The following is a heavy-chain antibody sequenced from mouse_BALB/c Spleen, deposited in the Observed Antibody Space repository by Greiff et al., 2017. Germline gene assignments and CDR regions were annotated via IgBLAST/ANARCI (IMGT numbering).Heavy chain of an antibody. J-gene: IGHJ4*01. CDR2: ISNGGGST. CDR3: ASGIYYGNYDYAMDY. V-gene: IGHV5-12-2*01. Sequence: EVKVEESGGGLVQPGGSLKLSCAASGFTFSSYTMSWVRQTPEKRLEWVAYISNGGGSTYYPDTVKGRFTISRGNAKNTLYLQMSSLKSEDTAMYYCASGIYYGNYDYAMDYWGQGTSVTVSS. D-gene: IGHD2-1*01. CDR1: GFTFSSYT.